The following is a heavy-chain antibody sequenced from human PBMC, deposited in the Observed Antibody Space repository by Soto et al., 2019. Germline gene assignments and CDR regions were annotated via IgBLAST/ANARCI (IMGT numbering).Heavy chain of an antibody. CDR1: GGTFNSYT. CDR3: PRSGGYSYKLAFDH. Sequence: QEQLVQSGAEVKKPGSSVKVSCKASGGTFNSYTINWVRLAPGQGLEWMGAIIPVYGRSTYAQMFQGRVTFTAVKSTNTICMELSRLRSDDTAVYFCPRSGGYSYKLAFDHWGQGTLVTVSP. J-gene: IGHJ5*02. CDR2: IIPVYGRS. V-gene: IGHV1-69*06. D-gene: IGHD5-18*01.